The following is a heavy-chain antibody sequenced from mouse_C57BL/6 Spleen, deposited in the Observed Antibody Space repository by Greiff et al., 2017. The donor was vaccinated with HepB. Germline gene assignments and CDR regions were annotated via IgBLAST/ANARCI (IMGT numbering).Heavy chain of an antibody. CDR3: AREITTVFPLYFDV. Sequence: EVQVVESGPGLVKPSQSLSLTCSVTGYSITSGYYWNWIRQFPGNKLEWMGYISYDGSNNYNPSLKNRISITRDTSKNQFFLKLNSVTTEDTATYYCAREITTVFPLYFDVWGTGTTVTVSS. CDR1: GYSITSGYY. D-gene: IGHD1-1*01. J-gene: IGHJ1*03. V-gene: IGHV3-6*01. CDR2: ISYDGSN.